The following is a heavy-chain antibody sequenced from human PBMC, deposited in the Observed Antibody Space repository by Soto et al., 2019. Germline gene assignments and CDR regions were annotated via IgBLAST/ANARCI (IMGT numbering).Heavy chain of an antibody. CDR2: IYYSGST. CDR1: GGSISSSSYY. V-gene: IGHV4-39*01. CDR3: ASYTVHNYYYYYGMDV. Sequence: SETLSLTCTVSGGSISSSSYYWGWIRQPPGKGLEWIGSIYYSGSTYYNPSLKSRVTISVDTSKNQFSLKLSSVTAADTAVYYCASYTVHNYYYYYGMDVWGQGTTVTVS. J-gene: IGHJ6*02. D-gene: IGHD2-2*02.